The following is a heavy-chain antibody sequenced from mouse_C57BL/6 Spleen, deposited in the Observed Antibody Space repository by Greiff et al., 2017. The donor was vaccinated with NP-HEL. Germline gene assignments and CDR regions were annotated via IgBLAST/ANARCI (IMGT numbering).Heavy chain of an antibody. J-gene: IGHJ4*01. CDR2: ISSGSSTI. CDR1: GFTFSDYG. CDR3: ARPFYYGTPYAMDY. Sequence: EVKLVESGGGLVKPGGSLKLSCAASGFTFSDYGMHWVRQAPEKGLEWVAYISSGSSTIYYADTVKGRFTISRDNAKNTLFLQMTSLRSEDTAMYYCARPFYYGTPYAMDYWGQGTSVTVSS. V-gene: IGHV5-17*01. D-gene: IGHD1-1*01.